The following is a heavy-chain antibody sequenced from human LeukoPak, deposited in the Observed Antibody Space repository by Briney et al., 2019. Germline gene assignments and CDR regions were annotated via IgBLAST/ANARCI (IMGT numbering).Heavy chain of an antibody. CDR2: IYHSGST. CDR3: ARDEGNWTPRNNWFDP. Sequence: SETLSLTCTVSGYSISSGYYWGWIRQPPGKGLEWIGSIYHSGSTYYNPSLKSRVTISVDTSKNQSSLKLSSVTAADTAVYYCARDEGNWTPRNNWFDPWGQGTLVTVSS. J-gene: IGHJ5*02. D-gene: IGHD1-1*01. CDR1: GYSISSGYY. V-gene: IGHV4-38-2*02.